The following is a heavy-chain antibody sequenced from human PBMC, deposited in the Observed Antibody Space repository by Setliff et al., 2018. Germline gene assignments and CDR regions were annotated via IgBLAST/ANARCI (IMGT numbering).Heavy chain of an antibody. J-gene: IGHJ4*02. CDR1: GGSFSSGGYY. V-gene: IGHV4-61*02. Sequence: SETLSLTCAVYGGSFSSGGYYWSWIRQPAGKGLEWIGRIYTSGSTNYNPSLKSRVTISVDTSKNQFSLRLSSVTAADTAVYYCASMGATRDYRGQGTLVTVSS. CDR2: IYTSGST. CDR3: ASMGATRDY. D-gene: IGHD1-26*01.